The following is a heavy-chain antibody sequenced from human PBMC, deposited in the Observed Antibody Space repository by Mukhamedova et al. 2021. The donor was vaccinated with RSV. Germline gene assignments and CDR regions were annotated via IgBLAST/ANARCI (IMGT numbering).Heavy chain of an antibody. Sequence: EWIGEINHSGSTNYNPSLKSRVTISVDTSKNQFSLKLSSVTAADTVVYYCARGDFWSGYYKGGYFQHWGQGTLVTVSS. CDR3: ARGDFWSGYYKGGYFQH. D-gene: IGHD3-3*01. V-gene: IGHV4-34*01. J-gene: IGHJ1*01. CDR2: INHSGST.